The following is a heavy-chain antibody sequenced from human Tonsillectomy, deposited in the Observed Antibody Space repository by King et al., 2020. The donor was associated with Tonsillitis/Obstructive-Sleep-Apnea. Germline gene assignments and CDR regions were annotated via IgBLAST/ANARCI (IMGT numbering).Heavy chain of an antibody. CDR3: ARYIVVVPAAFTLDAFDI. V-gene: IGHV1-18*01. J-gene: IGHJ3*02. CDR2: ISAYTGNT. Sequence: QLVQSGAEVKKPGASVKVSCKASGYTFTSYGISWVRQAPGQGLEWMGWISAYTGNTNYAQKLQGRVTMTTDTSTRTAYMELRSLRTDDTAVYYCARYIVVVPAAFTLDAFDIWGQGTMVTVSS. CDR1: GYTFTSYG. D-gene: IGHD2-2*01.